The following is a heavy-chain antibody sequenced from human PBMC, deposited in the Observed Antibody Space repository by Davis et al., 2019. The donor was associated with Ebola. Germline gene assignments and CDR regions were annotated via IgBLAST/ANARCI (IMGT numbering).Heavy chain of an antibody. J-gene: IGHJ6*02. CDR1: GGSISSGGYY. Sequence: SETLSLTCTVSGGSISSGGYYWSWIRQHPGKGLEWIGYIYYSGSTYYNPSLKSRVTISVDTSKNQFSLKLSSVIAADTAVYYCARDQVRTRYYYYGMDVWGQGTTVTVSS. CDR3: ARDQVRTRYYYYGMDV. CDR2: IYYSGST. V-gene: IGHV4-31*03. D-gene: IGHD1-1*01.